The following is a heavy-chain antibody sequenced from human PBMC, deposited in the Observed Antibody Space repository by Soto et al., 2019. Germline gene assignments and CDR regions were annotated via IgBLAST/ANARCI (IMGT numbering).Heavy chain of an antibody. CDR1: GFTFSSYA. CDR2: ISYDGSNK. CDR3: AREGAWGDWLLPDY. Sequence: GGSLRLSCAASGFTFSSYAMHWVRQAPGKGLEWVAVISYDGSNKYYADSVKGRFTISRDNSKNTLYLQMNSLRAEDTAVYYCAREGAWGDWLLPDYWGQGTLVTVSS. J-gene: IGHJ4*02. D-gene: IGHD3-9*01. V-gene: IGHV3-30-3*01.